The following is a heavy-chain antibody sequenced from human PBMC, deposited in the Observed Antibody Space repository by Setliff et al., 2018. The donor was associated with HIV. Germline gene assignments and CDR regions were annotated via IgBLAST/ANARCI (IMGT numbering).Heavy chain of an antibody. Sequence: SETLSLTCTVSGVSISSHYWSWIRQPPGKGLEWIGYIYNSGRTNYNPSLTSRVTISVDTSKNQFSLKLSSVTAADTAVYSCARRQSYYDILNGPAFDALDIWGQGTKVTVSS. CDR3: ARRQSYYDILNGPAFDALDI. V-gene: IGHV4-59*08. D-gene: IGHD3-9*01. CDR1: GVSISSHY. CDR2: IYNSGRT. J-gene: IGHJ3*02.